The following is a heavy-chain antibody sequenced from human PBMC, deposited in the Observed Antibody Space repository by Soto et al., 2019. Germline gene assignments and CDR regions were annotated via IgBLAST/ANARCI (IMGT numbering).Heavy chain of an antibody. V-gene: IGHV3-33*01. CDR1: GFTFSSYG. D-gene: IGHD5-18*01. CDR2: IWHDGVTK. Sequence: QVQLVESGGGVVQPGRSLRPSCAASGFTFSSYGMYWVRQAPGKGPEWVALIWHDGVTKYYEDSVKGRFTISRDNSKNTLFLQMHSLRAGDTGVYFCARDPVIQGWIDSWGYHYGMDVWGQGTMVTVAS. CDR3: ARDPVIQGWIDSWGYHYGMDV. J-gene: IGHJ6*02.